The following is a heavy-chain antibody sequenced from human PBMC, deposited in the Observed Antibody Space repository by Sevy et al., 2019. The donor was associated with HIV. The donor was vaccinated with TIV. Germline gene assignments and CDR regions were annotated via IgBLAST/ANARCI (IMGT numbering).Heavy chain of an antibody. CDR1: GFTFSDYY. D-gene: IGHD6-13*01. CDR2: IDPAGNTK. J-gene: IGHJ4*02. Sequence: GGSLRLSCAASGFTFSDYYMSWIRQAPGKGLEWVSYIDPAGNTKYYADSVKGRFTLSRDNARNSLYLQMNTLGDEDTAVYYCAKDILAAGLHFDFWGQGTLVTVSS. V-gene: IGHV3-11*01. CDR3: AKDILAAGLHFDF.